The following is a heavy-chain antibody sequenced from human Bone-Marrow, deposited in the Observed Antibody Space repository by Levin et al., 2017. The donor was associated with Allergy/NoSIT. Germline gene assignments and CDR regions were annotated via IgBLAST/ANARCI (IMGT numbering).Heavy chain of an antibody. V-gene: IGHV4-39*07. CDR1: GGSISRSSYY. CDR2: IYYSGST. D-gene: IGHD6-6*01. J-gene: IGHJ4*02. CDR3: ARDQGQYSSSSGDFDY. Sequence: SETLSLTCTVSGGSISRSSYYWGWIRQPPGKGLEWIGSIYYSGSTYYNPSLKSRVTISVDTSKNQFSLKLSFVTAADTAVYYCARDQGQYSSSSGDFDYWGQGTLVTVSS.